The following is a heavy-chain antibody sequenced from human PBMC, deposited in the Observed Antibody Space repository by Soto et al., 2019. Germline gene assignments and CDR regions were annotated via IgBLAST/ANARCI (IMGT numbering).Heavy chain of an antibody. CDR3: AREATIGNYYDSSGYYDY. CDR2: IYYSGST. CDR1: GGSISSGGYY. D-gene: IGHD3-22*01. Sequence: QVQLQESGPGLVKPSQTLSLTCTVSGGSISSGGYYWSWIRQHPGKGLEWIGYIYYSGSTYYNPSLKSRVTISVDTSKNQFSLKLSSVTAADTAVYYCAREATIGNYYDSSGYYDYWGQGTLVTVSS. J-gene: IGHJ4*02. V-gene: IGHV4-31*03.